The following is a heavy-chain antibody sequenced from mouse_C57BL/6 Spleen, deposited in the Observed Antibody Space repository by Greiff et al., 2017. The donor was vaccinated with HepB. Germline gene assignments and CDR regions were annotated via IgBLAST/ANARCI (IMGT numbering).Heavy chain of an antibody. CDR3: ARRNYCNFYAMDY. J-gene: IGHJ4*01. Sequence: ESGPGLVKPSQSLSLTCSVTGYSITSGYYWNWIRQFPGNKLEWMGYISYDGSNNYNPSLKNPISITRDTSKNQFFLKLNSVTTEDTATYYCARRNYCNFYAMDYWGQGTSVTVSS. CDR1: GYSITSGYY. V-gene: IGHV3-6*01. CDR2: ISYDGSN. D-gene: IGHD2-1*01.